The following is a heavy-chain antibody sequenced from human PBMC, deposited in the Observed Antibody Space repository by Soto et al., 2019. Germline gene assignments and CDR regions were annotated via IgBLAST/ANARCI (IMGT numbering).Heavy chain of an antibody. CDR1: GGSISSYY. CDR2: IYYSGST. Sequence: SETLSLTCIDSGGSISSYYWSWIRQPPGKGLEWIGYIYYSGSTNYNPSLKSRVTISVDTSKNQFSLKLSSVTAADTAVYYCARLGQLDTWGQGTLVAVSS. D-gene: IGHD6-13*01. J-gene: IGHJ5*02. V-gene: IGHV4-59*08. CDR3: ARLGQLDT.